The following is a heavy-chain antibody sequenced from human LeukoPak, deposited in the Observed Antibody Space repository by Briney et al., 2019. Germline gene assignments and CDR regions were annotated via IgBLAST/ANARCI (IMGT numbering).Heavy chain of an antibody. D-gene: IGHD1-26*01. CDR1: GYTFTSYD. V-gene: IGHV1-8*03. J-gene: IGHJ4*02. CDR2: MNPNSGNT. CDR3: ASAGSNIVGDTGYFDY. Sequence: ASVKVSCKASGYTFTSYDINWVRQATGQGLEWIGWMNPNSGNTGYAQKFQGRVTITRNTSISTAYMELSSLRSEDTAVYYCASAGSNIVGDTGYFDYWGQGTLVTVSS.